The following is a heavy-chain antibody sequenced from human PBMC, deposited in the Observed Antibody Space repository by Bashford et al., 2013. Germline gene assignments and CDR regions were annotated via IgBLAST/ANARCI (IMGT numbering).Heavy chain of an antibody. Sequence: VASVKVSCKGLQYTFTGYHLHWVRRAPGQGLEWMGWINPNSGGTDYAQKFQGRVTMTRDTSITTAYMELSRLRSDDTAVYYCARDLEYISYWGQGTLVHRLL. CDR1: QYTFTGYH. CDR2: INPNSGGT. V-gene: IGHV1-2*02. CDR3: ARDLEYISY. D-gene: IGHD6-6*01. J-gene: IGHJ4*02.